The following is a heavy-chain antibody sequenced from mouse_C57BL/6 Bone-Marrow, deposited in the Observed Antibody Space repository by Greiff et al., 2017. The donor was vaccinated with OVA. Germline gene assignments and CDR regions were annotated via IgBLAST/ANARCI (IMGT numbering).Heavy chain of an antibody. V-gene: IGHV5-4*01. J-gene: IGHJ2*01. D-gene: IGHD2-3*01. CDR3: AREEDGYFDY. Sequence: EVKVVESGGGLVKPGGSLKLSCAASGFTFSSYAMSWVRQTPEKRLEWVATISDGGSYTYYPDNVKGRFTISRDNAKNNLYLQMSHLKSEDTAMYYCAREEDGYFDYWGQGTTLTVSS. CDR1: GFTFSSYA. CDR2: ISDGGSYT.